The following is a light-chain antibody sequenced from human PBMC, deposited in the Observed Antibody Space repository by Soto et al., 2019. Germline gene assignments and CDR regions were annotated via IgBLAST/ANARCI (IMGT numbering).Light chain of an antibody. CDR1: QSVSSNY. Sequence: EIVLTQSPGTLSLSPGERATLSCRASQSVSSNYLAWYQQKPGQAPRLLIYGASSRATGIPDRFSGTGSGTDFTLTISRLEPEDFAVYYCHQYGSSPRTFGQGTNLEIK. V-gene: IGKV3-20*01. CDR3: HQYGSSPRT. CDR2: GAS. J-gene: IGKJ1*01.